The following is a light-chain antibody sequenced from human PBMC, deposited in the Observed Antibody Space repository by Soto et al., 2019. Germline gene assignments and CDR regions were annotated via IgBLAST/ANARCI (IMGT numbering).Light chain of an antibody. Sequence: EIVLTQSPATLSVSPGERATLSCRASQSVRSNLAWYQQKPGRAPRLLIYGASIRATGIPARFSGSGSGTEFTLTISSLQSEDFAVYYCQHYNNWPPWTFGQGTKVDIK. V-gene: IGKV3-15*01. CDR3: QHYNNWPPWT. CDR1: QSVRSN. CDR2: GAS. J-gene: IGKJ1*01.